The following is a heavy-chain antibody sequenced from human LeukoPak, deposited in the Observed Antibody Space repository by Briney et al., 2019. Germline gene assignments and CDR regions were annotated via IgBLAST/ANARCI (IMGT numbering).Heavy chain of an antibody. D-gene: IGHD6-13*01. CDR2: ISDSGSLT. Sequence: GGSLRLSCVASGFAFNIQAMGWVRQAPGKGLEWVSVISDSGSLTYYADSVKGRFTISRDNSKNTLFLQMSSLRVEDTAIYYCVKDARRTDRWYFFDSWGQGTLVTVSS. CDR1: GFAFNIQA. J-gene: IGHJ4*02. V-gene: IGHV3-23*01. CDR3: VKDARRTDRWYFFDS.